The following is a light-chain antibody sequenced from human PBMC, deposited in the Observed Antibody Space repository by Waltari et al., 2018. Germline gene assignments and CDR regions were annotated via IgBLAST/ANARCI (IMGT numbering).Light chain of an antibody. J-gene: IGLJ3*02. Sequence: SYELTQPPSVSVSPGQTARITCSGDALAKKYAYWYQQKSGQAPVLVIFEDTKRPSGIPERSSGSSSGTMATLTITGAQVEDEADYYCYSTDSSGHERVFGGGTKLTVL. CDR1: ALAKKY. V-gene: IGLV3-10*01. CDR3: YSTDSSGHERV. CDR2: EDT.